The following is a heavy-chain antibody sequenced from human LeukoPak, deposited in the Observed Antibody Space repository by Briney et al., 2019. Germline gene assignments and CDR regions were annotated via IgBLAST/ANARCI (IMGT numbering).Heavy chain of an antibody. CDR1: GGSFSGFH. V-gene: IGHV4-34*01. CDR3: AKSNGYGLIDI. Sequence: SETLSLTCAVCGGSFSGFHWNWIRQPPGKGLEWIGDINHSGSTHYSPSLKSRVTISLDTSRNQFSLKLNSVTAADTAVYYCAKSNGYGLIDIWGQGTMVTVSS. CDR2: INHSGST. D-gene: IGHD3-22*01. J-gene: IGHJ3*02.